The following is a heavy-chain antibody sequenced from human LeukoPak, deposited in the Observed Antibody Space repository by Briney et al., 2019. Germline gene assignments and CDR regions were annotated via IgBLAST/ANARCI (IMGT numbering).Heavy chain of an antibody. D-gene: IGHD6-13*01. CDR2: IYYSGST. J-gene: IGHJ4*02. CDR1: GGSISSYY. Sequence: PSETLSLTCTVSGGSISSYYWSWIRQPPGRGLEWIGHIYYSGSTNYNPSLKSRVTISVDTSKNQFSLKQSSVTAADTAVYYCARAPGGCYSSSCLDYWGQGTLVTVSS. V-gene: IGHV4-59*01. CDR3: ARAPGGCYSSSCLDY.